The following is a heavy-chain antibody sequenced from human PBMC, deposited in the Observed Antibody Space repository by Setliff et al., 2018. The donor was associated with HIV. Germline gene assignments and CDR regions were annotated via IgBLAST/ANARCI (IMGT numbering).Heavy chain of an antibody. Sequence: SETLSLTCAVYGGSFTNYFWSWIRQSPGKGLEWSGEINHSGRTKYNPSLKSRVTMSVDTSKTQFSLKLKSVTAADTAVYYCAREDTTGYYSLSAFDIWGQGTLVTVSS. CDR2: INHSGRT. CDR1: GGSFTNYF. J-gene: IGHJ3*02. V-gene: IGHV4-34*01. D-gene: IGHD3-22*01. CDR3: AREDTTGYYSLSAFDI.